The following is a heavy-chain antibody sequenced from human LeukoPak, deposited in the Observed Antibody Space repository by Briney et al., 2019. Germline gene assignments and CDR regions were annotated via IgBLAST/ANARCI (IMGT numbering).Heavy chain of an antibody. CDR3: ARDSVVAGTYYYGMDV. Sequence: PRGSLRLSCAASGFTVSSNYMSWVRQAPGKGLEWVSVIYSGGSTYYADSVKGRFTISRDNSKNTLYLQMNSLRAEGTAVYYCARDSVVAGTYYYGMDVWGQGTTVTVSS. V-gene: IGHV3-53*01. D-gene: IGHD6-19*01. CDR2: IYSGGST. CDR1: GFTVSSNY. J-gene: IGHJ6*02.